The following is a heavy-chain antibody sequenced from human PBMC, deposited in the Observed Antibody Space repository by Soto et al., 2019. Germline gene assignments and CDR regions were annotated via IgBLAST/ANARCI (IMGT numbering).Heavy chain of an antibody. V-gene: IGHV4-61*01. Sequence: PSETLSLTCTVSGGSVSSGSYYWNWIRQPPGKGLEWIGYISHSGTTTYNPSLQNRITTSLDTSKNQFTLKLTSVTAADTAVYFGARGGRWTYAFFDFWGQGALVTVSS. CDR1: GGSVSSGSYY. CDR2: ISHSGTT. CDR3: ARGGRWTYAFFDF. J-gene: IGHJ4*02. D-gene: IGHD3-16*01.